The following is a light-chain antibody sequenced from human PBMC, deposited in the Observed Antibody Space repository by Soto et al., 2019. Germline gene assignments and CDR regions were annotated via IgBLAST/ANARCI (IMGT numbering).Light chain of an antibody. V-gene: IGLV1-40*01. Sequence: QSVLTQPPSVSGAPGQTVTISCTGGSSNIGSAYDVHWYQQLPGAAPKLLIFGNTRRPSGVPDRFSGSRSGTSASLAITGLQTEDEADYYCQAFDSRLRTSLFGGGTKLTVL. CDR3: QAFDSRLRTSL. J-gene: IGLJ2*01. CDR1: SSNIGSAYD. CDR2: GNT.